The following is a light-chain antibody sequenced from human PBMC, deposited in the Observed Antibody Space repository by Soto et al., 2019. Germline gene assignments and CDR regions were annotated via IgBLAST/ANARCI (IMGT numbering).Light chain of an antibody. J-gene: IGKJ2*01. CDR2: GAS. Sequence: EIVMTQSPATLSVSPGERATLSCRASQSVSSNLACSQQKPGQAPSLLIYGASTRATGIPARFSGSGSETEFTLTISSLQSEDFAVYYCQQYNNWPYTFGQGTKLEIK. CDR3: QQYNNWPYT. V-gene: IGKV3-15*01. CDR1: QSVSSN.